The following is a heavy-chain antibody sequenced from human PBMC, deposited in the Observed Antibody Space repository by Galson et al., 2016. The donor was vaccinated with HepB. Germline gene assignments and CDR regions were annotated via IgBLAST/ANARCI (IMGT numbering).Heavy chain of an antibody. CDR3: ARGGLNHGFDI. D-gene: IGHD3-16*01. Sequence: SLRLSCAASGFTFSSYAMIWVRQAPGKGLEWVSLIDGRGVTTYYADAVKGRFTISRDNTKNTLNLQMNSLRAEDTAIYYCARGGLNHGFDIWGQGTAVTVSS. CDR1: GFTFSSYA. V-gene: IGHV3-23*01. CDR2: IDGRGVTT. J-gene: IGHJ3*02.